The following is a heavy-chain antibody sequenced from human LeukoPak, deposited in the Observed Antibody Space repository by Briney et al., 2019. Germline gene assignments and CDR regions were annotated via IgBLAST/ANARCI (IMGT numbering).Heavy chain of an antibody. J-gene: IGHJ5*02. Sequence: SSETLSLTCTVSGGSISSYYWSWIRQPPGKGLEWIGYIYYSGSTNYNPSLKSRVTISVDTSKNQFSLKLSSVTAADTAVYYCAGGHRSWYKISWFDPWGQGTLVTVSS. V-gene: IGHV4-59*01. CDR3: AGGHRSWYKISWFDP. CDR1: GGSISSYY. CDR2: IYYSGST. D-gene: IGHD6-13*01.